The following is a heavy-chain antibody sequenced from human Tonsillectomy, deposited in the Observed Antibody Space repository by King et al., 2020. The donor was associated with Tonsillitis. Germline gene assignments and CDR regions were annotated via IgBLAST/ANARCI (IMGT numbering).Heavy chain of an antibody. CDR2: IYRTGST. D-gene: IGHD2-15*01. CDR3: AREEYCSGGSCYSHFDD. V-gene: IGHV4-38-2*02. J-gene: IGHJ4*02. CDR1: GYSISSGYY. Sequence: QLQESGPGLVKPSETLSLFCTVSGYSISSGYYWGWIRQPPGKGLEWIGSIYRTGSTYYNPSLKSRVTISVDTSKNQFSLNLSSGTAAGTAVYYCAREEYCSGGSCYSHFDDWGQGTLVTVSS.